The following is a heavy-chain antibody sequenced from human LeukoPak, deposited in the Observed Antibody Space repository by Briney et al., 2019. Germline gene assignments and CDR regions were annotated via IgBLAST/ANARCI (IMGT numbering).Heavy chain of an antibody. CDR1: GYTFTSYG. Sequence: ASVKVSCKASGYTFTSYGISWVRQAPGQGLEWMGWISAYNGNTNYAQRLQGRVTMTTDTSTSTAYMGLRSLRSDDTAVYYCARDRSVVVVAANGGPFDYWGQGTLVTVSS. J-gene: IGHJ4*02. CDR3: ARDRSVVVVAANGGPFDY. D-gene: IGHD2-15*01. CDR2: ISAYNGNT. V-gene: IGHV1-18*04.